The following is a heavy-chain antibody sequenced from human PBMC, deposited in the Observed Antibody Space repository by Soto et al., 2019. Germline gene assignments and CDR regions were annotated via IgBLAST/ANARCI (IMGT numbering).Heavy chain of an antibody. CDR1: GFTFSSYA. D-gene: IGHD2-15*01. V-gene: IGHV3-23*01. CDR2: IRGSGGST. CDR3: AKDHHYCSGGSCYSDY. Sequence: GGSLRLSCAASGFTFSSYAMSWVRQAPGKGLEWVSAIRGSGGSTYYADSVKGRFTISRDNSKNTLYLQMNRLRAEDTAVYYCAKDHHYCSGGSCYSDYWGQGTLVTVSS. J-gene: IGHJ4*02.